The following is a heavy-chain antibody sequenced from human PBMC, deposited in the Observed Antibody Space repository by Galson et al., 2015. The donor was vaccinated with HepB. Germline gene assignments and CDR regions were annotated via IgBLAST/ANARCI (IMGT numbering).Heavy chain of an antibody. D-gene: IGHD1-1*01. CDR1: GGSISSSSYY. CDR2: IYYSGST. Sequence: LSLTCTVSGGSISSSSYYWGWIRQPPGKGLEWIGSIYYSGSTYYNPSLKSRVTISVDTSKNQFSLKLSSVTAADTAVYYCARSRPYNWNRYYFDYWGQGTLVTVSS. V-gene: IGHV4-39*01. J-gene: IGHJ4*02. CDR3: ARSRPYNWNRYYFDY.